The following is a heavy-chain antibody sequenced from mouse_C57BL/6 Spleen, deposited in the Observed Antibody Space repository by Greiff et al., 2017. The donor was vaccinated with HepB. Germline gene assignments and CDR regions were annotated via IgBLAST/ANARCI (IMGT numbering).Heavy chain of an antibody. D-gene: IGHD4-1*01. CDR1: GFTFSDYY. CDR3: ARAGPLAMDY. Sequence: EVKVVESEGGLVQPGSSMKLSCTASGFTFSDYYMAWVRQVPEKGLEWVANINYDGSSTYYLDSLKSRFIISRDNAKNILYLQMSSLKSEDTATYYCARAGPLAMDYWGQGTSVTVSS. CDR2: INYDGSST. V-gene: IGHV5-16*01. J-gene: IGHJ4*01.